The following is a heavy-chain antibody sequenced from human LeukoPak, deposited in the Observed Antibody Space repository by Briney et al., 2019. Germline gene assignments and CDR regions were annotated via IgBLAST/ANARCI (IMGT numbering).Heavy chain of an antibody. CDR3: ITDNVYHGGSSYAWGY. V-gene: IGHV3-15*01. Sequence: GGSLRLSCAASGFTFTNAWMSWVRQAPGKGLEWVGRIYGKTDGETTDYAAPVKGRFTISRDDSKNTLYLQMNSLKTDDTAVYYCITDNVYHGGSSYAWGYWGQGTLVTVSS. J-gene: IGHJ4*02. CDR1: GFTFTNAW. D-gene: IGHD1-26*01. CDR2: IYGKTDGETT.